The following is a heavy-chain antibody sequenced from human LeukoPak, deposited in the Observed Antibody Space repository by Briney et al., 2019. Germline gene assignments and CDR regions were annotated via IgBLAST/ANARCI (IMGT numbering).Heavy chain of an antibody. Sequence: ASVKVSCKASGYSLTGYYMHWVRQAPGQGLEWMGWINPNSGETGYAQEFQGRVSMTRDMSISTLYMELARLKSDDTAFYYCARWDGYSSSPDYWGQGSLVTVSS. CDR2: INPNSGET. CDR3: ARWDGYSSSPDY. V-gene: IGHV1-2*02. J-gene: IGHJ4*02. D-gene: IGHD6-13*01. CDR1: GYSLTGYY.